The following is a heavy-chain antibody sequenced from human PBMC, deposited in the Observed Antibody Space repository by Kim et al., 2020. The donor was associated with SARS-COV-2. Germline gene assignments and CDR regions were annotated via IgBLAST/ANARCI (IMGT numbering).Heavy chain of an antibody. V-gene: IGHV3-30-3*01. CDR3: ARDPNVYCSSTSCYTYAFDI. Sequence: GGSLRLSCAASGFTFSSYAMHWVRQAPGKGLEWVAVISYDGSNKYYADSVKGRFTISRDNSKNTLYLQMNSLRAEDTAVYYCARDPNVYCSSTSCYTYAFDIWGQGTMVTVSS. J-gene: IGHJ3*02. CDR2: ISYDGSNK. D-gene: IGHD2-2*02. CDR1: GFTFSSYA.